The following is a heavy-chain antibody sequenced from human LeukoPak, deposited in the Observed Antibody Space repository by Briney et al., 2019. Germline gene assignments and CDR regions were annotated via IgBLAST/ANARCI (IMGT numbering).Heavy chain of an antibody. CDR2: INPNSGGT. CDR3: ARTIAVAGTDYFDY. V-gene: IGHV1-2*02. CDR1: GYTFTGYY. Sequence: GASVKVSCKASGYTFTGYYMHWVRQAPGQGLEWMGWINPNSGGTNYAQKFQGRVTMTRDTSISTAYMELSRLRSDDTAVYYCARTIAVAGTDYFDYWGQGTLVTVSS. J-gene: IGHJ4*02. D-gene: IGHD6-19*01.